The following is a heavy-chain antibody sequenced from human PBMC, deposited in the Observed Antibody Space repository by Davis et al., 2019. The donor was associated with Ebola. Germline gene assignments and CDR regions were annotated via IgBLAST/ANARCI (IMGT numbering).Heavy chain of an antibody. Sequence: GESLKISCNGSGYSFTSYWIGWVRQMPAPPLLCILFIYPGYSDTRYSPSFQGQVTISADKSISTAYLQWSSLKASDTAMYYCARRWYYYDSSGYYYAFFDYWGQGTLVTVSS. J-gene: IGHJ4*02. CDR2: IYPGYSDT. CDR3: ARRWYYYDSSGYYYAFFDY. V-gene: IGHV5-51*01. D-gene: IGHD3-22*01. CDR1: GYSFTSYW.